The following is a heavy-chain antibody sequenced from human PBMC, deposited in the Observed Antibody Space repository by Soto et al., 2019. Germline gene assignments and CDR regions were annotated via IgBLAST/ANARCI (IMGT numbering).Heavy chain of an antibody. D-gene: IGHD6-6*01. J-gene: IGHJ6*02. CDR2: IYPGDSDT. V-gene: IGHV5-51*01. CDR3: ARQEQLVGVPYYYYGMDV. CDR1: GYSFTSYW. Sequence: GESLKISCKGSGYSFTSYWIGWVRQMPGKGLEWMGIIYPGDSDTRYSPSFQGQVIISADKSISTAYLQWSSLKASDTAMYYCARQEQLVGVPYYYYGMDVWGQGTTVTVS.